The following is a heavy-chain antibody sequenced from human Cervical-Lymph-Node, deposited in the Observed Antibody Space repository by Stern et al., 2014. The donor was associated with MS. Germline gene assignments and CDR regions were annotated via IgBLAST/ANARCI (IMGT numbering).Heavy chain of an antibody. CDR1: GGTFSSYA. J-gene: IGHJ6*02. V-gene: IGHV1-69*06. CDR3: AGRRLGYCSSTSCSGVDYYYGMDV. CDR2: IIPIFGTA. D-gene: IGHD2-2*01. Sequence: VQLVESGAEVKKPGSSVKVSCKASGGTFSSYAISWVRQAPGQGLEWKGEIIPIFGTANYAQKFQGRVTITADKSTSTAYMELSSLRSEDTAVSYCAGRRLGYCSSTSCSGVDYYYGMDVWGQGTTVTVSS.